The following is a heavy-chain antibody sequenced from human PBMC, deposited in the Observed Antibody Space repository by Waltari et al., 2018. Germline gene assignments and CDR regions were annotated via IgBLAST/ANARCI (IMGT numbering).Heavy chain of an antibody. D-gene: IGHD6-19*01. CDR1: GCSISSGGYY. V-gene: IGHV4-31*03. CDR2: IYYSGST. CDR3: ARSPTRLYSSGWYIIDAFDI. Sequence: QVQLQESGPGLVTPSQTLSLTCTVSGCSISSGGYYWSWIRQHPGTRLEWIGYIYYSGSTYYNPSLKSRVTISVDTSKNQFSLKLSSVTAADTAVYYCARSPTRLYSSGWYIIDAFDIWGQGTMVTVSS. J-gene: IGHJ3*02.